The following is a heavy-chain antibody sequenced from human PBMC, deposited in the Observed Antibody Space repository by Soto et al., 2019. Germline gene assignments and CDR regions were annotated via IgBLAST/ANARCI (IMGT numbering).Heavy chain of an antibody. CDR1: GYTFTGSY. CDR3: ARDASYSSGGGVFDY. J-gene: IGHJ4*02. Sequence: QVHLVQSGAEVKKPGASVKVSCKASGYTFTGSYMHWVRQAPGQGLEWMGWINPNSGGTNYAQKFQGRVTLTRDTSMTTAYMELRRLRSDDTAVYYCARDASYSSGGGVFDYWGQGTLVAVSS. D-gene: IGHD6-19*01. CDR2: INPNSGGT. V-gene: IGHV1-2*02.